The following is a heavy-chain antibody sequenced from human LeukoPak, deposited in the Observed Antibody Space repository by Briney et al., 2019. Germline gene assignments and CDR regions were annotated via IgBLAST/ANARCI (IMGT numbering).Heavy chain of an antibody. CDR3: AREAFGPYYFDY. J-gene: IGHJ4*02. D-gene: IGHD2/OR15-2a*01. V-gene: IGHV4-34*01. CDR1: GGSFSGYY. CDR2: INHSGST. Sequence: SETLSLTCAVYGGSFSGYYWSWIRQPPGKGLEWIGEINHSGSTNYNPSLKSRVTISVDTSKNQFSLKLSSVTAADTAVYYCAREAFGPYYFDYWGQGTLVTVSS.